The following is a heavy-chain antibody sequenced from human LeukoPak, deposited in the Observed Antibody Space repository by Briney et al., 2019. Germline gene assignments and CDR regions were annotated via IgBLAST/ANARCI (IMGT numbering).Heavy chain of an antibody. CDR2: IYYSGST. D-gene: IGHD6-19*01. V-gene: IGHV4-59*01. J-gene: IGHJ4*02. Sequence: SETLSLTCTVSGGSISSYYWSWIRQPPGKGLEWSGYIYYSGSTNYNPSLKSRVTISVDTSKNQFSLKLSSVTAADTAVYYCARGYSSGWRAKEFDYWGQGTLVTVSS. CDR1: GGSISSYY. CDR3: ARGYSSGWRAKEFDY.